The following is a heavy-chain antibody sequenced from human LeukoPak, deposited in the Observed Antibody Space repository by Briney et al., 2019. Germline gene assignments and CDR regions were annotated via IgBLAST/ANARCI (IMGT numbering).Heavy chain of an antibody. Sequence: GGSLSLSCVGYGFFLTSYATSWVRLTPGKGLQWVAGMYADGSVTQYEDAVKGRFTISRDTSKNTLYLQMNSLRDDDTALYYCVKDMTYGDGKWEFDLWGQGTPVTVSS. D-gene: IGHD2-21*02. CDR1: GFFLTSYA. CDR3: VKDMTYGDGKWEFDL. V-gene: IGHV3-23*03. J-gene: IGHJ5*02. CDR2: MYADGSVT.